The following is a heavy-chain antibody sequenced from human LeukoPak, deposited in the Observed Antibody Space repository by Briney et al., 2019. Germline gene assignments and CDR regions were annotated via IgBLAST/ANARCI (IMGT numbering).Heavy chain of an antibody. CDR3: AGGRAFFD. Sequence: SETLSLTCTVSGGSISSSSYYWGWIRQPPGKGLEWIGEINNSGSTNYNPSLKSRVTISRDTSKNQFSLKLSSVTAADTAVYYCAGGRAFFDWGQGTLVTVSS. D-gene: IGHD3-3*02. V-gene: IGHV4-39*07. CDR1: GGSISSSSYY. CDR2: INNSGST. J-gene: IGHJ4*02.